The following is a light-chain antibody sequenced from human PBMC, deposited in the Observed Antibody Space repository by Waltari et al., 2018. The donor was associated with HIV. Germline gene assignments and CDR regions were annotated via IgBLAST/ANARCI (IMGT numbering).Light chain of an antibody. CDR1: SNDVGGYNY. Sequence: QSALTQPRSVSGSPGPSVTMSCAGTSNDVGGYNYVSWYQQHPGKAPKLMIYDVTKRPSGVPDRFSGSKSGNTTSLTISGLQADDEADYYCCSYAGSYTGVFGTGTKVTVL. CDR3: CSYAGSYTGV. J-gene: IGLJ1*01. V-gene: IGLV2-11*01. CDR2: DVT.